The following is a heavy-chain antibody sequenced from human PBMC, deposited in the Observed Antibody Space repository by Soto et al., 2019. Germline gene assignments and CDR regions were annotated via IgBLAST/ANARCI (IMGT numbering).Heavy chain of an antibody. D-gene: IGHD4-4*01. Sequence: ASVKVSCKASGGTFSSYAISWVRQAPGQGLEWMGGIIPIFGTANYAQKFQGRVTITADESTSTAYMELSSLRSEDTAVYYCARQLPTVTYYYYGMDVWGQGTTVTVSS. CDR1: GGTFSSYA. J-gene: IGHJ6*02. CDR2: IIPIFGTA. V-gene: IGHV1-69*13. CDR3: ARQLPTVTYYYYGMDV.